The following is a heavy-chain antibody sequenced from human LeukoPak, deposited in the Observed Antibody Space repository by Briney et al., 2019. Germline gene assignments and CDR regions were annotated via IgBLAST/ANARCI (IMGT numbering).Heavy chain of an antibody. CDR2: FYWVVDK. V-gene: IGHV2-5*02. CDR1: GFSLTTSGVG. J-gene: IGHJ4*02. D-gene: IGHD1-14*01. Sequence: SGPTLVNPMETLTLPCTFSGFSLTTSGVGVAGIRQPPGKALEWLALFYWVVDKRYSPPLKSRLTTPTVTSKNQLFFLMTTMTPGDTGAYYCAHRRGGYNWNHGYFDYWGQGTLVTVSS. CDR3: AHRRGGYNWNHGYFDY.